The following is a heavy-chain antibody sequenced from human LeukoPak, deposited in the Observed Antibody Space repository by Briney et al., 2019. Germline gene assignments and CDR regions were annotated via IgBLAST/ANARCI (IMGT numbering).Heavy chain of an antibody. CDR3: AGHHPRNTVDF. D-gene: IGHD2/OR15-2a*01. CDR2: IYTSGST. Sequence: SETLSLTCTVSGGSISSYYWSWIRQPAGKGLEWIGRIYTSGSTNYNPSLKSRVTISVDTSKNQFSLKLSSVTAADTAVYYCAGHHPRNTVDFWGQGTLVTVSS. V-gene: IGHV4-4*07. CDR1: GGSISSYY. J-gene: IGHJ4*02.